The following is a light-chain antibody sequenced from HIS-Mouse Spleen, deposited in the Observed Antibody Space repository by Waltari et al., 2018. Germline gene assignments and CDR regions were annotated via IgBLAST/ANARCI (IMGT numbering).Light chain of an antibody. CDR3: NSRDSSGNHLV. CDR2: GKN. CDR1: SLRSYY. J-gene: IGLJ2*01. V-gene: IGLV3-19*01. Sequence: SSELTPDPAVSVALGQAVRITGQGDSLRSYYACRYQQKPGQAPVLVIYGKNNRPSRIPDRFSGSSSGHTASLTITGPQAEDEADYYCNSRDSSGNHLVFGGGTKLTVL.